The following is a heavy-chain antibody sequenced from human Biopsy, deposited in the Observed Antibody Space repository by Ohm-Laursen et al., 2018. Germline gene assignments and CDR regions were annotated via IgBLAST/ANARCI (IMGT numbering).Heavy chain of an antibody. D-gene: IGHD4-17*01. J-gene: IGHJ4*02. CDR2: INTSGGST. CDR3: AKPADSYGSEFYFDY. V-gene: IGHV3-23*01. Sequence: YYWGWIRQPPGKGLEWVSVINTSGGSTHYAVSVKGRFTISRDNSKNTLYLRMNSLRAEDTAVYYCAKPADSYGSEFYFDYWGQGTLLTVSS. CDR1: YY.